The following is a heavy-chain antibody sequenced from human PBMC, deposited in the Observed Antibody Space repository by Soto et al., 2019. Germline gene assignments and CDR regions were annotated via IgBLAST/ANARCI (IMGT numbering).Heavy chain of an antibody. J-gene: IGHJ4*02. CDR2: INPNSGGT. D-gene: IGHD4-17*01. CDR1: GYTFTGYY. CDR3: ARTLSPYGDSPFDY. V-gene: IGHV1-2*04. Sequence: ASVKVSCKASGYTFTGYYMHWVRQAPGQGLEWMGWINPNSGGTNYAQKFRGWVTMTRDTSISTAYMELSRLRSDDTAVYYCARTLSPYGDSPFDYWGQGTLVTVSS.